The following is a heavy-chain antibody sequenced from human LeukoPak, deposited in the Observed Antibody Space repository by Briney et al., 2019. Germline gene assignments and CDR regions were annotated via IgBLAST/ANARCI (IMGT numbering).Heavy chain of an antibody. D-gene: IGHD1-1*01. Sequence: ASVTVSSKVSGYTLTELSLHGVRPAPGKGLEWMGRFDPEDGETIYARKFQGRVTMTEDTSTDTAYMELSSLRSEDTAVYFCAVSLTTGGYYGMDVWGQGTTVTVSS. CDR3: AVSLTTGGYYGMDV. CDR1: GYTLTELS. J-gene: IGHJ6*02. CDR2: FDPEDGET. V-gene: IGHV1-24*01.